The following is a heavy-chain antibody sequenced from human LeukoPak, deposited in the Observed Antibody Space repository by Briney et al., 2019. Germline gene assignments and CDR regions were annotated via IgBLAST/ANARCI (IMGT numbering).Heavy chain of an antibody. CDR3: ARVSGVVGAKD. J-gene: IGHJ4*02. D-gene: IGHD1-26*01. Sequence: PSETLSLTCAVYGGSFSCYYGSWIRQPPGKGLEWIGEVNHSGSTNYNPSLKSRVTISVDTSKNQFSLKLSSVTAADTAVYYCARVSGVVGAKDWGQGTLVTVSS. V-gene: IGHV4-34*01. CDR2: VNHSGST. CDR1: GGSFSCYY.